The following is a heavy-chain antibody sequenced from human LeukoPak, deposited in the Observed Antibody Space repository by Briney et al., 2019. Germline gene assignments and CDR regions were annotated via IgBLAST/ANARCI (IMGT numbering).Heavy chain of an antibody. J-gene: IGHJ6*02. CDR1: GYTFTSYG. V-gene: IGHV1-18*01. Sequence: ASVKVSCKASGYTFTSYGISWVRRAPGQGLEWMGWISAYNGNTNYAQKLQGRVTMTTDTSTSTAYMELRSLRSDDTAVYYCAKGADYGDFRYYGMDVWGQGPTVTVSS. D-gene: IGHD4-17*01. CDR3: AKGADYGDFRYYGMDV. CDR2: ISAYNGNT.